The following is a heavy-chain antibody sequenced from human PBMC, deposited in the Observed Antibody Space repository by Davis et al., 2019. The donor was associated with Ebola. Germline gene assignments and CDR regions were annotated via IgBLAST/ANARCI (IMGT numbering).Heavy chain of an antibody. J-gene: IGHJ4*02. D-gene: IGHD6-13*01. Sequence: GGSLRLSCAASGFTFSSYGMHWVRQAPGKGLEWVAVISYDGSNEYYADSVKGRFTISRDNAKNSLYLQMNSLRAEDTAVYYCARGPSTGNSFSYWGQGTLVTVSS. CDR2: ISYDGSNE. CDR1: GFTFSSYG. V-gene: IGHV3-30*03. CDR3: ARGPSTGNSFSY.